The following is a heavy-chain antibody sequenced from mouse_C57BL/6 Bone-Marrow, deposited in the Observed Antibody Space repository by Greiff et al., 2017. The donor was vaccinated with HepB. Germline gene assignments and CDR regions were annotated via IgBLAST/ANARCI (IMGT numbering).Heavy chain of an antibody. CDR2: IWSGGST. CDR3: ARGEWLLLFAY. D-gene: IGHD2-3*01. CDR1: GFSFTSYG. J-gene: IGHJ3*01. Sequence: QVQLQQSGPGLVQPSQRLSITCTVSGFSFTSYGVHWVRQSPGKGLEWLGVIWSGGSTDYNAAFISRLSISKDNSKSQVFFKMNRLQADDTAIYYCARGEWLLLFAYWGQGTLVTVSA. V-gene: IGHV2-2*01.